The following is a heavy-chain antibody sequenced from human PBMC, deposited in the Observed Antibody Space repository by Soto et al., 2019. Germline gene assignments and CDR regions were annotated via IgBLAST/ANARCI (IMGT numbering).Heavy chain of an antibody. CDR3: AREGHIVATGNYYYYYGMDV. CDR1: GGSISSYY. CDR2: IYTSGST. D-gene: IGHD5-12*01. Sequence: SETLSLTCTVSGGSISSYYWSWIRQPAGKGLEWIGRIYTSGSTNYNPSLKSRVTMSVDTSKNQFSLKLSSVTAADTAVYYCAREGHIVATGNYYYYYGMDVWGQGTTVT. V-gene: IGHV4-4*07. J-gene: IGHJ6*02.